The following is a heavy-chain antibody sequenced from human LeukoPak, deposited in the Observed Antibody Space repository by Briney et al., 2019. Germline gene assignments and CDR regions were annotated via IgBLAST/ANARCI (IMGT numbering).Heavy chain of an antibody. V-gene: IGHV6-1*01. CDR1: GDXVSSDSGG. Sequence: SQTLSLTCVISGDXVSSDSGGWNWIRQSPSRGLEWLGRTYYRSKWYNDYAVSVKSRITINPDTSKNQFSLQLNSVAPEDTALYYCARDTTRRFDHWGQGTLVTVSS. CDR3: ARDTTRRFDH. J-gene: IGHJ4*02. CDR2: TYYRSKWYN. D-gene: IGHD1-26*01.